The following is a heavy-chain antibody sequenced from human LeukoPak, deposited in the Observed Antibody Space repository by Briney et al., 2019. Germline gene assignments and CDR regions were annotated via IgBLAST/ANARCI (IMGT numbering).Heavy chain of an antibody. J-gene: IGHJ4*02. CDR2: ISYDGSNK. CDR3: AKVERGYSYVKVSGHLDY. Sequence: GRSLRLSCAASGFTFSSCGMHWVRQAPGKGLEWVAVISYDGSNKYYADSVKGRFTISRDNSKNTLYLQMNSLRAEDTAVYYCAKVERGYSYVKVSGHLDYWGQGTLVTVSS. V-gene: IGHV3-30*18. D-gene: IGHD5-18*01. CDR1: GFTFSSCG.